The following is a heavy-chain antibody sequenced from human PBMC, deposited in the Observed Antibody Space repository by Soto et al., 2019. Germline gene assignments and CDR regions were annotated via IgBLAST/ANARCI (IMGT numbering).Heavy chain of an antibody. D-gene: IGHD3-3*01. Sequence: SGPTLVNPTQTLTLTCTFSGFSLSTSGVGVGWIRQPPGKALEWLALIYWNDDKRYSPSLKSRLTITKDTSKNQVVLTMTNMDPVDTATYYCAHRGPEEWLPPPYFDYWGQGTLVTVSS. CDR3: AHRGPEEWLPPPYFDY. J-gene: IGHJ4*02. CDR2: IYWNDDK. V-gene: IGHV2-5*01. CDR1: GFSLSTSGVG.